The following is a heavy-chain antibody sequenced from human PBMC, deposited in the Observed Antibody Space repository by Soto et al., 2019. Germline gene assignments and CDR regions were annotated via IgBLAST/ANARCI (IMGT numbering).Heavy chain of an antibody. V-gene: IGHV1-18*01. J-gene: IGHJ6*02. D-gene: IGHD1-26*01. Sequence: ASVTVSCKASGYTFTSYGISWVRQAPGQGLEWMGWISAYNGNTNYAQKLQGRVTMTTDTSTSTAYMELRSLRSDDTAVYYCARDRREPTYPYYYYGMDVWGQGTTVTVSS. CDR3: ARDRREPTYPYYYYGMDV. CDR2: ISAYNGNT. CDR1: GYTFTSYG.